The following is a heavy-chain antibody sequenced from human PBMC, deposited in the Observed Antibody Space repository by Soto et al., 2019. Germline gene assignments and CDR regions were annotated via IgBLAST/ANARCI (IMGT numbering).Heavy chain of an antibody. D-gene: IGHD3-22*01. Sequence: QVQLVQSGAEVKKPGSSVKVSCKASGGTFSNYAISWVRQAPGQGLEWMGDIIPIFGTTKNAQKFQGRVTMTADESTGTANRELSSLRSEDTAVYYCASRGERDDYDTSGYGWGQGTLVIVSS. V-gene: IGHV1-69*12. CDR3: ASRGERDDYDTSGYG. CDR2: IIPIFGTT. J-gene: IGHJ1*01. CDR1: GGTFSNYA.